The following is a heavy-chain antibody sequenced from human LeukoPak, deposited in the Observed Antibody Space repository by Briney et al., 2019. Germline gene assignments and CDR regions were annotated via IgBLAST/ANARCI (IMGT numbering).Heavy chain of an antibody. V-gene: IGHV4-59*01. CDR2: IYYTGST. Sequence: WIVYIYYTGSTNYNPSLKSRVTISVDTSKNQFSLKLNSVTAADTAVYYCARDRSYYFFDYWGQGTLVTVSS. CDR3: ARDRSYYFFDY. D-gene: IGHD1-26*01. J-gene: IGHJ4*02.